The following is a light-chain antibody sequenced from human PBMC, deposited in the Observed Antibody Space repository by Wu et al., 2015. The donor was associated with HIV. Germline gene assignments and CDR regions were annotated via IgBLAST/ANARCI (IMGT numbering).Light chain of an antibody. CDR1: QGISSY. CDR3: QQFNSYRYT. V-gene: IGKV1-9*01. Sequence: DIQLTQFPSFLSASVGDRVTITCRASQGISSYLAWYQQKPGKAPKLLIYAASTLQSGVPSRFSGSGSGTEFTLTISSLQPEDFATYYCQQFNSYRYTFGQGTKLEIK. J-gene: IGKJ2*01. CDR2: AAS.